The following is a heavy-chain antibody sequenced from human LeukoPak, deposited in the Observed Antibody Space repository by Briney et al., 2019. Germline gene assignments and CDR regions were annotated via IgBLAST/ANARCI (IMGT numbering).Heavy chain of an antibody. J-gene: IGHJ4*02. D-gene: IGHD3-22*01. Sequence: PGGSLRLSCAASGFTFSNYWMNWVRQAPGKGLEWVANIKQDGSEKYYVDSVKGRFTVSRDNAKNSLSLQMNSLRAEDTAVYYCAKHENSGYYPTYHFAYWGEGTLVTVS. CDR3: AKHENSGYYPTYHFAY. V-gene: IGHV3-7*02. CDR1: GFTFSNYW. CDR2: IKQDGSEK.